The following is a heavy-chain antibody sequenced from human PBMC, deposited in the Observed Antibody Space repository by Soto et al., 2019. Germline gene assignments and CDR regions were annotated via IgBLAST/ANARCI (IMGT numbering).Heavy chain of an antibody. CDR1: GGSISSYY. CDR3: ASLYSGYDNWFDP. J-gene: IGHJ5*02. V-gene: IGHV4-59*01. D-gene: IGHD5-12*01. CDR2: IYYSGST. Sequence: ETLSLTCTVSGGSISSYYWSWIRQPPGKGLEWIGYIYYSGSTNYNPSLKSRVTISVDTSKNQFSLKLSSVTAADTAVYYCASLYSGYDNWFDPWGQGTLVTVSS.